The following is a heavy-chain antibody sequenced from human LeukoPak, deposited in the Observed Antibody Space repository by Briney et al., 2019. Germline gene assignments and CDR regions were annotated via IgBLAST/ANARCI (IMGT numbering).Heavy chain of an antibody. CDR3: ARGSYYTRDIMSFDS. V-gene: IGHV3-48*03. J-gene: IGHJ4*02. CDR2: ISSSDSPT. Sequence: GGSLRLSCVASGXSFSAYEMNWLRQAPGKGLDWVSYISSSDSPTYYADSVKGRFTISRDNAQNSLYLQMNSLRAEDTAVYYCARGSYYTRDIMSFDSWGRGTLVIVSP. D-gene: IGHD1-26*01. CDR1: GXSFSAYE.